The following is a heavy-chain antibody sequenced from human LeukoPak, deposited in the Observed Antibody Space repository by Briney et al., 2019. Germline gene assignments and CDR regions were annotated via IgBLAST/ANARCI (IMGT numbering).Heavy chain of an antibody. CDR2: ISGSGGST. J-gene: IGHJ4*02. CDR1: GFTFSSYA. CDR3: AKREWNHDFDY. V-gene: IGHV3-23*02. Sequence: GGSLRLSCAASGFTFSSYAMSWVRQAPGEGREWHSAISGSGGSTYYEESVKGGFTISRENSKNTLYMQMNSVRAEDTAVYYCAKREWNHDFDYWGQGTLVTVSS. D-gene: IGHD1-14*01.